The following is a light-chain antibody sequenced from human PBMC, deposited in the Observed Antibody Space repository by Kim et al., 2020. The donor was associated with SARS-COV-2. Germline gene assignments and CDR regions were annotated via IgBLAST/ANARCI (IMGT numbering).Light chain of an antibody. J-gene: IGLJ2*01. Sequence: GASFTLTCTLSSGYSSYDITWHQQPPEKGPRYLMKLNSDGSHIKGDGIPDRFSGSSSGAARYLTISNLQSEDEADYYCHTWATAIVFGGGTKLTVL. CDR2: LNSDGSH. CDR3: HTWATAIV. V-gene: IGLV4-69*01. CDR1: SGYSSYD.